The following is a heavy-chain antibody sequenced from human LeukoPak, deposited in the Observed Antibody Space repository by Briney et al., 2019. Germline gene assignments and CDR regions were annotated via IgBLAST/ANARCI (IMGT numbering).Heavy chain of an antibody. CDR2: ISYDGRNK. J-gene: IGHJ4*02. Sequence: GGSLRLSCAVSGFTFSSYAMHWVRQAPGKGLEWVAVISYDGRNKQYADSAKGRFTISRDNSKNTLYLQTNSLRAEDTAVYYCARGQFRLHSYDGSTFDYWGQGTLVSVSS. V-gene: IGHV3-30*04. CDR1: GFTFSSYA. D-gene: IGHD3-22*01. CDR3: ARGQFRLHSYDGSTFDY.